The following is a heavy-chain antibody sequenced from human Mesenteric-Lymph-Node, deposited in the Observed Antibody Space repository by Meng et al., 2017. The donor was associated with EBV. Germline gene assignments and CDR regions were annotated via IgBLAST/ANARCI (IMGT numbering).Heavy chain of an antibody. Sequence: QLQPQESGSRLVKPSQTLSLTCAVFGGSLSSGCYSWNWIRQTPGRGLEWIGYIYHTGTTYYNPSLKSRVTMSVDRSTNQFSLWLKSVTAADTAIYYCARAGAYYDVLTGFDYWGQGTLVTVSS. J-gene: IGHJ4*02. CDR1: GGSLSSGCYS. V-gene: IGHV4-30-2*01. CDR2: IYHTGTT. CDR3: ARAGAYYDVLTGFDY. D-gene: IGHD3-9*01.